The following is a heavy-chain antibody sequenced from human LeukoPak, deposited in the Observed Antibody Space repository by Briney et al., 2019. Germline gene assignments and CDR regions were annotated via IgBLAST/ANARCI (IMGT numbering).Heavy chain of an antibody. CDR1: GGSFSGYY. CDR3: ARFGSSTWYKGAFDI. CDR2: IVHSGNT. V-gene: IGHV4-34*12. Sequence: SETLSLTCAVYGGSFSGYYWSWIRQPPGKGLEWIGEIVHSGNTKYNPSLRSRVTVSVDTSKNQFSLNLTSVTAADTAVYYCARFGSSTWYKGAFDIWGQGTMVTVAS. D-gene: IGHD6-13*01. J-gene: IGHJ3*02.